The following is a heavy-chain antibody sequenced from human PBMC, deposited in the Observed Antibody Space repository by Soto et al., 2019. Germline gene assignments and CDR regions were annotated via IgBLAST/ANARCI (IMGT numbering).Heavy chain of an antibody. J-gene: IGHJ3*02. D-gene: IGHD4-17*01. Sequence: GGSLRLSCAASGFTFSSYAMSWVRQAPGKGLEWVSAISGSGGSTYYADSVKGRFTISRDNSKNTLYLQMNSLRAEDTAVYYCAKDRRLTSGPPDYGDFYAFDIWGQGTMVTVSS. V-gene: IGHV3-23*01. CDR1: GFTFSSYA. CDR3: AKDRRLTSGPPDYGDFYAFDI. CDR2: ISGSGGST.